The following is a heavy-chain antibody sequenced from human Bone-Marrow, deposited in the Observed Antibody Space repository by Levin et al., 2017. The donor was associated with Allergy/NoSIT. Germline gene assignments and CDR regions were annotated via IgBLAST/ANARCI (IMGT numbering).Heavy chain of an antibody. D-gene: IGHD6-19*01. J-gene: IGHJ4*02. CDR2: ISYDGSNK. Sequence: PGGSLRLSCAASGFTFSSYAMHWVRQAPGKGLEWVAVISYDGSNKYYADSVKGRFTISRDNSKNTLYLQMNSLRAEDTAVYYCAVGGRETGYSSGVRFGIFDYWGQGTLVTVSS. V-gene: IGHV3-30-3*01. CDR1: GFTFSSYA. CDR3: AVGGRETGYSSGVRFGIFDY.